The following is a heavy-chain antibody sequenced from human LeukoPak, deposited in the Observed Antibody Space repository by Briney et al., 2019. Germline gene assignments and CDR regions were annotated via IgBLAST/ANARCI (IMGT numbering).Heavy chain of an antibody. D-gene: IGHD2-2*01. Sequence: GGSLRLSCAASGFTFSTYSMNWVRQAPGKGLEWVSYITSSSSSIYYADSVKGRFTISRDNAKNSLYLRMNSLRAEDTAVYYCARGLFVVVPAAIVSDFDYWGQGALVTVSS. CDR2: ITSSSSSI. J-gene: IGHJ4*02. CDR3: ARGLFVVVPAAIVSDFDY. CDR1: GFTFSTYS. V-gene: IGHV3-48*01.